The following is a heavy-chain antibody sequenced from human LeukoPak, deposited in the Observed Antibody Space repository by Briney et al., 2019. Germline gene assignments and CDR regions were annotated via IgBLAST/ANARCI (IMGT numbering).Heavy chain of an antibody. J-gene: IGHJ4*02. D-gene: IGHD6-13*01. CDR3: ARVRYSSSWYLMEFDY. Sequence: GGSLRLSCAASGFTFSDYSMNWVRQAPGKGLEWVSSISSSSSYIYYADSVKGRFTISRDNAKNSLYLQMNSLRAEDTAVYYCARVRYSSSWYLMEFDYWGQGTLVTVSS. CDR2: ISSSSSYI. V-gene: IGHV3-21*01. CDR1: GFTFSDYS.